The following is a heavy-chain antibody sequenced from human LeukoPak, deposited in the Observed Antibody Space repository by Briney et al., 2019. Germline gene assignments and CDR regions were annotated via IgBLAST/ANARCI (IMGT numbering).Heavy chain of an antibody. Sequence: MPSETLSLTCTVSGGSISSSGYYWGWIRQPPGKGLEWIGSIYSSGSSYYNPSLKSRATISVDTSKNQFSLKLTSVTAADTAVYYCARGPSEYYDGISGYYYFDYWGQGTLVTVSS. CDR1: GGSISSSGYY. CDR3: ARGPSEYYDGISGYYYFDY. J-gene: IGHJ4*02. CDR2: IYSSGSS. D-gene: IGHD3-22*01. V-gene: IGHV4-39*01.